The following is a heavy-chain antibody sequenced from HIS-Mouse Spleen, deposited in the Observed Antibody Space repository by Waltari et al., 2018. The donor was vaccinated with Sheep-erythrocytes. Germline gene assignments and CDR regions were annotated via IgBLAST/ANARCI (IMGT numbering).Heavy chain of an antibody. D-gene: IGHD3-22*01. Sequence: QLQLQESGPGLVKPSETLSLTCTVSGGSISSSSYYWGWIRQPPGKGLEWIGSIYYSGGTYYNPALKSRVTISVDTSKNQFSLKLSSVTAADTAVYYCARLYYYDSSGYYFDYWGQGTLVTVSS. CDR3: ARLYYYDSSGYYFDY. V-gene: IGHV4-39*01. CDR1: GGSISSSSYY. J-gene: IGHJ4*02. CDR2: IYYSGGT.